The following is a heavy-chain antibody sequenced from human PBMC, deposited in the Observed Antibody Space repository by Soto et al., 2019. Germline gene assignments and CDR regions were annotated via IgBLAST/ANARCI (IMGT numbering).Heavy chain of an antibody. V-gene: IGHV3-33*01. CDR3: ARLTYSSSWYYFDY. D-gene: IGHD6-13*01. Sequence: QVQLVESGGGVVQPGRSLRLSCAASGFTFSSYGMHWVRQAPGKGLEWVAVIWYDGSNKYYADSVKGRFTISRDNSKNTLYLQMTSLRAEDTAVYYCARLTYSSSWYYFDYWGQGTLVTVSS. CDR2: IWYDGSNK. CDR1: GFTFSSYG. J-gene: IGHJ4*02.